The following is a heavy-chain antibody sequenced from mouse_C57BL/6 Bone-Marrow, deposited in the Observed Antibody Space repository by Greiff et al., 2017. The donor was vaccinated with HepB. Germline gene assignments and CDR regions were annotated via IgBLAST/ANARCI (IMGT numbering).Heavy chain of an antibody. V-gene: IGHV5-15*01. D-gene: IGHD1-1*01. CDR2: ISNLAYSI. CDR3: ARGDYGSLWFAY. Sequence: EVKLVESGGGLVQPGGSLKLSCAASGFTFSDYGMAWVRQAPRKGPEWVAFISNLAYSIYYADTVTGRFTISRENAKNTLYLEMSSLRSEDTAMYYCARGDYGSLWFAYWGQGTLVTVSA. J-gene: IGHJ3*01. CDR1: GFTFSDYG.